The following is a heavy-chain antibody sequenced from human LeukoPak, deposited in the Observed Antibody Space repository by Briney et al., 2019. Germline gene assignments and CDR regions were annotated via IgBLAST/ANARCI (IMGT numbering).Heavy chain of an antibody. CDR2: ISHSGST. J-gene: IGHJ6*03. D-gene: IGHD1-26*01. V-gene: IGHV4-38-2*01. Sequence: SETLSLTCAVSGYSISSGYHWGWIRQPPGKGLEWIGSISHSGSTYYNPSLKSRVTISVDTSKNQFSLKLSSATAADTAVYYCARQLRVAVGFMDVWGKGTTVTVSS. CDR1: GYSISSGYH. CDR3: ARQLRVAVGFMDV.